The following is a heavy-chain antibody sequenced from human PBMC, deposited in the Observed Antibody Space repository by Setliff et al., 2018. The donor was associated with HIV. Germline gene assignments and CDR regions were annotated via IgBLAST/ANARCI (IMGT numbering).Heavy chain of an antibody. CDR1: GFTFSIYE. J-gene: IGHJ4*02. Sequence: PGGSLRLSCAASGFTFSIYEMNWVRQAPGKGLEWVSYMTASGSTIYYADSVKGRFTVSRDNAKNSLYLQMNSLRAEDTAIYYCARDDPARGIDYWGQGTLVTVSS. CDR3: ARDDPARGIDY. CDR2: MTASGSTI. V-gene: IGHV3-48*03.